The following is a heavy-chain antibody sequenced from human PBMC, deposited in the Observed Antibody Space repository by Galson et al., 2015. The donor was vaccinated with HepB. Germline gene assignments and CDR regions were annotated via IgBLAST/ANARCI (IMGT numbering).Heavy chain of an antibody. J-gene: IGHJ6*02. CDR2: IVVGSGNT. V-gene: IGHV1-58*02. D-gene: IGHD3-10*01. CDR1: GFPFTSSA. CDR3: AADRYYGSGSYRDYYYYGMDV. Sequence: VKVSCKASGFPFTSSAMQWVRQARGQRLEWIGWIVVGSGNTNYAQKFQERVTITRDMSTSTAYMELSSLRSEDTAVYYCAADRYYGSGSYRDYYYYGMDVWGQGTTVTVSS.